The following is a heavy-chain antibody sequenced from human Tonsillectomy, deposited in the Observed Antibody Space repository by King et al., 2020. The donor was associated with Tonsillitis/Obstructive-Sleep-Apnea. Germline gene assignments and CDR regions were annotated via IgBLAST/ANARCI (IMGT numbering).Heavy chain of an antibody. J-gene: IGHJ6*03. D-gene: IGHD2-2*01. CDR3: GTNAGDYYYYMDV. V-gene: IGHV4-34*01. Sequence: VQLQQWGAELLKPSETLSLTFCVYCGACSGYYWSWIRQPPGRGLEWSGEINHSGRTDYNSSLKRRVTISRDTSKNQFSLRLTSVTAADTAVYYCGTNAGDYYYYMDVWGKGTTVTVSS. CDR2: INHSGRT. CDR1: CGACSGYY.